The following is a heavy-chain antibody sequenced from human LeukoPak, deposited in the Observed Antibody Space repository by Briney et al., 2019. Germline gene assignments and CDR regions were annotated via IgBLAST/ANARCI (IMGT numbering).Heavy chain of an antibody. CDR2: INHSGST. V-gene: IGHV4-34*01. CDR3: ARGRRLFGP. CDR1: GGSFSGYY. D-gene: IGHD1-14*01. J-gene: IGHJ5*02. Sequence: SETLSLTCAVYGGSFSGYYWSWIRQPPGKGLEWIGEINHSGSTNYNPSLKSRVTISVDTSKNQFSLKLSSVTAADTAVYYCARGRRLFGPWSQGTLVTVSS.